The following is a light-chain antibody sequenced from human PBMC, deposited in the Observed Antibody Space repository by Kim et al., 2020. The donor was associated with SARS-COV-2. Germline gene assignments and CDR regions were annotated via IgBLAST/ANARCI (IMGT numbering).Light chain of an antibody. Sequence: QSALTQPASVSGSPGQSITISCTGTSSDIGRYNYVSWYQQHPGKAPTLMIYDVSNRPSGVSNRFSVSKSGNTASLTISGLQAEDEADYYCSSYTSSISLVFATGIKVTFL. CDR2: DVS. CDR3: SSYTSSISLV. V-gene: IGLV2-14*03. J-gene: IGLJ1*01. CDR1: SSDIGRYNY.